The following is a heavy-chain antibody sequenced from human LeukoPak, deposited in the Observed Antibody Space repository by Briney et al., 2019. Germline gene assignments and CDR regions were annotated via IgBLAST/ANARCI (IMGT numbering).Heavy chain of an antibody. Sequence: GGSLRLSCAASGFTFSSYSMNWVRQAPGKGLEWVSSISFSSSYIYYADSVKGRFTISRDNAKNSLYLQMNSLRAEDTAVYYCATKGGDDSTGYFPNYWGQGTLVTVSS. CDR1: GFTFSSYS. CDR3: ATKGGDDSTGYFPNY. J-gene: IGHJ4*02. V-gene: IGHV3-21*01. D-gene: IGHD3-22*01. CDR2: ISFSSSYI.